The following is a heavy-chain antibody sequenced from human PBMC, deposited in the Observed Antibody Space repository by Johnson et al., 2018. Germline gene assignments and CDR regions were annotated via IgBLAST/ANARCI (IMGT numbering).Heavy chain of an antibody. CDR2: IYYRGST. J-gene: IGHJ1*01. D-gene: IGHD1-26*01. Sequence: QVQLQESGPGLVKPSETLSLTCTVSGGSISSYYWSWIRQPPGKGLEWIGYIYYRGSTNYNPSLKSRVTISVDTSKNQFSLKLSSVTAADTAVYYSARVVGASPRTAYFQHWGQGTLVTVSS. CDR3: ARVVGASPRTAYFQH. CDR1: GGSISSYY. V-gene: IGHV4-59*01.